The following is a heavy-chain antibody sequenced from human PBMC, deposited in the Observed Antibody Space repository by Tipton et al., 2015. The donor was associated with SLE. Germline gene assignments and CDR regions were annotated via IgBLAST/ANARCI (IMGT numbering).Heavy chain of an antibody. D-gene: IGHD4-23*01. Sequence: GLVKPSETLSLTCTVSGGSISSYYWSWIRQPAGKGLEWIGRMYTSESTNYNPSLKSRVTISVDTSKNQFSLKVTSVTAEDTAVYYCAGGGRWGDFDYWGQGTLVTVSS. V-gene: IGHV4-4*07. CDR2: MYTSEST. CDR3: AGGGRWGDFDY. J-gene: IGHJ4*01. CDR1: GGSISSYY.